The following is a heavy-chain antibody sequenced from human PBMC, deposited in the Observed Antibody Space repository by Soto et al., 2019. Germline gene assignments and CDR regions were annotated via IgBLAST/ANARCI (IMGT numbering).Heavy chain of an antibody. CDR3: ARVRVSRFDP. Sequence: NPSETLSLTCAVSGGSISSGGYSWSWIRQPPGKGLEWIGYIYHSGSTYYNPSLKSRVTISVDRSKNQFSLKLSSVTAADTAVYYCARVRVSRFDPWGQGTLVTVSS. J-gene: IGHJ5*02. D-gene: IGHD6-6*01. CDR2: IYHSGST. CDR1: GGSISSGGYS. V-gene: IGHV4-30-2*01.